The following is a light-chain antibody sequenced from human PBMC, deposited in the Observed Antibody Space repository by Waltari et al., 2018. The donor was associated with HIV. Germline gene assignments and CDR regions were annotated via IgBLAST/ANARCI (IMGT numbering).Light chain of an antibody. J-gene: IGLJ2*01. Sequence: QSALTQPASVSGSPGQSTTISCTGTSSDVGGYNYVSWYQQHPGKAPKLMIYDVSSRPAGVSNRFTGSKAGNTASLTISGLQAEDEADYYCSSYTSSSTLNFGGGTKLTVL. CDR2: DVS. CDR3: SSYTSSSTLN. CDR1: SSDVGGYNY. V-gene: IGLV2-14*03.